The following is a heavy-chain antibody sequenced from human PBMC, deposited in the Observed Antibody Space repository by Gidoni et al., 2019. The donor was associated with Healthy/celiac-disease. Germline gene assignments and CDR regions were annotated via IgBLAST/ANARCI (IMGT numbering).Heavy chain of an antibody. CDR3: AREGLAVAGLGYYYYGMDV. J-gene: IGHJ6*02. Sequence: EVQLVESGGGLVQPGGSLRLSCAASGFTVSSNYMSWVRQAPGKGLEWVSVIYSGGSTYYADSVKGRFTISRDNSKNTLYLQMNSLRAEDTAVYYCAREGLAVAGLGYYYYGMDVWGQGTTVTVSS. V-gene: IGHV3-66*02. CDR2: IYSGGST. D-gene: IGHD6-19*01. CDR1: GFTVSSNY.